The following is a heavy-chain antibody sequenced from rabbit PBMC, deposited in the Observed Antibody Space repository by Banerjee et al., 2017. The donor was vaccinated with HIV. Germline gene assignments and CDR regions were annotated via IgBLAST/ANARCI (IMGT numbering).Heavy chain of an antibody. CDR2: IYAGSNGST. Sequence: QEQLVESGGDLVKPEGSLTLTCTASGFSFSSSYWICWVRQAPGKGLEWIACIYAGSNGSTYYASWAKGRFTISKTSSTTVTLQMTSLTVADTATYFCARCDMGSDYAFNLWGQGTLVTVS. CDR3: ARCDMGSDYAFNL. V-gene: IGHV1S45*01. J-gene: IGHJ4*01. CDR1: GFSFSSSYW. D-gene: IGHD1-1*01.